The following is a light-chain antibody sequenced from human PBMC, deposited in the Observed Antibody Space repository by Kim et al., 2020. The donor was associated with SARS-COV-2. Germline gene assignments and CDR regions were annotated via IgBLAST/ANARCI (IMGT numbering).Light chain of an antibody. CDR2: TAS. V-gene: IGKV1-5*03. Sequence: SVGDRVTCTCRASQSISSWLAWYQRKPVKAPKRLIYTASSLESGVPSWFSGSGSGTEFTLTISSLQPDDFATYYCQQYNSYSPWKFGQGTKVDIK. CDR1: QSISSW. CDR3: QQYNSYSPWK. J-gene: IGKJ1*01.